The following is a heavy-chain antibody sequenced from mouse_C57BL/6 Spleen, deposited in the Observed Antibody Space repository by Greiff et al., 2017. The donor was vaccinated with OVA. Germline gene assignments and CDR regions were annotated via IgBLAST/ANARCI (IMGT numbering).Heavy chain of an antibody. V-gene: IGHV1-80*01. CDR3: ARFTTVVGNDY. Sequence: QVQLQQSGAELVKPGASVKISCKASGYAFSSYWMNWVKQRPGKGLEWIGQIYPGDGDTNYNGKFKGKATLTADKSSSTAYMQLSSLTSEDSAVYFCARFTTVVGNDYWGQGTTLTVSS. CDR1: GYAFSSYW. D-gene: IGHD1-1*01. J-gene: IGHJ2*01. CDR2: IYPGDGDT.